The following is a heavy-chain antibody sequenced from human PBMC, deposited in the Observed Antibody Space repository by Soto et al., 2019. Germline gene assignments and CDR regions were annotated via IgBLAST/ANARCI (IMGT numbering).Heavy chain of an antibody. CDR1: GFTFTISA. Sequence: GASVKVSCTASGFTFTISAVQWVRQARGQRLEWIGWIVVGSGNTNYAQKFQERVTITRDMSTSTAYMELSSLRSEDTAVYYCAAVYYYDSSGYYYYAFDIWGQGTMVTVSS. J-gene: IGHJ3*02. D-gene: IGHD3-22*01. V-gene: IGHV1-58*01. CDR2: IVVGSGNT. CDR3: AAVYYYDSSGYYYYAFDI.